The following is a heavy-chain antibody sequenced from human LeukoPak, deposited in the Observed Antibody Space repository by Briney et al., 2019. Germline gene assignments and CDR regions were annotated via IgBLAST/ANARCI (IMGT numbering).Heavy chain of an antibody. CDR2: IKLDGSEK. Sequence: GGSLRLSCAASGFTFSSYWMSWVRQAPGKGLEWVANIKLDGSEKYYVDSVKGRFTISRDNAKSSVYLQMNSLRDEDTAVYYCARLRRSSGWAFDYWGQETLVTVSS. V-gene: IGHV3-7*01. CDR1: GFTFSSYW. D-gene: IGHD6-19*01. CDR3: ARLRRSSGWAFDY. J-gene: IGHJ4*02.